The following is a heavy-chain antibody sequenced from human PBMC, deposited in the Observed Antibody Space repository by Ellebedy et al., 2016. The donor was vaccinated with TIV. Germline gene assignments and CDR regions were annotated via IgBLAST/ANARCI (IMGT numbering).Heavy chain of an antibody. CDR1: GGSISSSSYY. Sequence: MPSETLSLTCTVSGGSISSSSYYRGWIRQSPGKGLEWIGSSSYSGTTYYNPSLRSRVTMSVDTSKNQFSLRLRSVTAADTAVYYCARILIWFGNFPEAFDIWGQGTMVTVSS. CDR2: SSYSGTT. CDR3: ARILIWFGNFPEAFDI. J-gene: IGHJ3*02. D-gene: IGHD3-10*01. V-gene: IGHV4-39*01.